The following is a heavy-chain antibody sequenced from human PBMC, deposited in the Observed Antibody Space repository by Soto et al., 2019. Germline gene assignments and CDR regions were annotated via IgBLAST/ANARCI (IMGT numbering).Heavy chain of an antibody. V-gene: IGHV4-31*03. CDR2: IYYSGST. J-gene: IGHJ4*02. Sequence: SETLSLTCTVSGGSISSGGYYWSWIRQHPGKGLEWIGYIYYSGSTYYNPSLKSRVTISVDTSKNQFSLKLSSVTAADTAVYYCARANRWLGVGFDYWGQGTQVTVSS. D-gene: IGHD3-22*01. CDR3: ARANRWLGVGFDY. CDR1: GGSISSGGYY.